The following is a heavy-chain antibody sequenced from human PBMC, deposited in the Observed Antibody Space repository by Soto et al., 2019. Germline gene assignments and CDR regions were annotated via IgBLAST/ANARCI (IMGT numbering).Heavy chain of an antibody. Sequence: GGSLRLSCAASGFTFSSYAMSWVRQAPGKGLEWVSAISGSGGSTYYADSVKGRFTISRDNSKNTLYLQMNSLRAEDTAVYYCAKSLIVVVPADIAYFDYWGQGTLVTVSS. CDR3: AKSLIVVVPADIAYFDY. V-gene: IGHV3-23*01. D-gene: IGHD2-2*01. J-gene: IGHJ4*02. CDR1: GFTFSSYA. CDR2: ISGSGGST.